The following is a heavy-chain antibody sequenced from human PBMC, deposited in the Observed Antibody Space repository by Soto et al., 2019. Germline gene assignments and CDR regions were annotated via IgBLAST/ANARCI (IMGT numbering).Heavy chain of an antibody. CDR2: INHSGCT. CDR1: GGSFSGYY. CDR3: ARLTLGNYFDY. J-gene: IGHJ4*02. V-gene: IGHV4-34*01. D-gene: IGHD1-26*01. Sequence: PSETLSLTCAVYGGSFSGYYWSWIRQPPGKGLEWIGEINHSGCTNYNPSLKSRVTISVDTSKNQFSLKLSSVTAADTAVYYCARLTLGNYFDYWGQGTLVTVSS.